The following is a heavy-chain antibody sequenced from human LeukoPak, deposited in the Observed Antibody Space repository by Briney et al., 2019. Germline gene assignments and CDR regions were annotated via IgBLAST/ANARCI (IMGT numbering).Heavy chain of an antibody. D-gene: IGHD3-10*01. V-gene: IGHV4-34*01. J-gene: IGHJ4*02. CDR1: GGSFSAYS. CDR3: ARDRYYYGSGSYYNVIFSLSFDY. CDR2: INHSGST. Sequence: SETLSLTCAVYGGSFSAYSWNWIRQPPWKGLEWIGEINHSGSTNYNPSLKSRVTISVDTSKNQFSLKLSSVTATDTAVYYCARDRYYYGSGSYYNVIFSLSFDYWGQGTLVTVSS.